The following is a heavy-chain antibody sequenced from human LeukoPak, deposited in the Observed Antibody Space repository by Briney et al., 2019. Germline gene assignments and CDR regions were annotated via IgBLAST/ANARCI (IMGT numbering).Heavy chain of an antibody. CDR3: ARAHSSGPSFDFDY. V-gene: IGHV4-59*01. CDR1: GGSISSYY. Sequence: SETLSLTCTVSGGSISSYYWSWIRQPPGKGLEWIGYIYYSGSTNYNPSLKRRVTISVDTSKNQFSLKLSSVTAADTAVYYCARAHSSGPSFDFDYWGQGTLVTVSS. J-gene: IGHJ4*02. D-gene: IGHD6-19*01. CDR2: IYYSGST.